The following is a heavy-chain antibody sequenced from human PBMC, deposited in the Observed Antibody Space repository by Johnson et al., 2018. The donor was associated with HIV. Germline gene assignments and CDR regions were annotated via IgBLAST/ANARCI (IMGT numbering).Heavy chain of an antibody. CDR3: TTVDSSGYHNDAFDI. V-gene: IGHV3-73*02. CDR2: IRSKANSYAT. J-gene: IGHJ3*02. D-gene: IGHD3-22*01. Sequence: EKLVESGGGLVQPGGSLKLSCAASGFTFSGSAVHWVRQASGKGLEWVGRIRSKANSYATAYAASVKGRFTISRDDSKNTAYLQMNSLKTEDTAVYYCTTVDSSGYHNDAFDIWGQGTMVTVSS. CDR1: GFTFSGSA.